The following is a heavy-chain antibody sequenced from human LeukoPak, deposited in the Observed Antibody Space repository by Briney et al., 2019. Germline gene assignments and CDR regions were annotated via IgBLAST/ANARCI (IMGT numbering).Heavy chain of an antibody. D-gene: IGHD2/OR15-2a*01. V-gene: IGHV4-34*01. CDR2: INHSGST. J-gene: IGHJ5*02. Sequence: PSETLSLTCAVYGGSFSGYYWSWIRQPPGKGLEWIGEINHSGSTNYNPSLKSRVTISLDTSKNQFSLKLSSVTAADTAVYYCARDVNNWFDPWGQGTLVTVSS. CDR3: ARDVNNWFDP. CDR1: GGSFSGYY.